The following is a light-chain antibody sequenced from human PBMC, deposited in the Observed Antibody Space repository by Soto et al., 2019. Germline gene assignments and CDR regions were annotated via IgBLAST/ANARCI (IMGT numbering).Light chain of an antibody. J-gene: IGLJ1*01. CDR2: GNN. CDR3: GTWDNGLSAPYV. Sequence: QSVLTQPPSVSAAPGQKVSISCSGSSSNIGNNYVSWYQQFPGTAPKLLIYGNNKRPSGIPDRFSGSKSGTSATLDITGLQTGDEADYYCGTWDNGLSAPYVFGTGTKVTVL. V-gene: IGLV1-51*01. CDR1: SSNIGNNY.